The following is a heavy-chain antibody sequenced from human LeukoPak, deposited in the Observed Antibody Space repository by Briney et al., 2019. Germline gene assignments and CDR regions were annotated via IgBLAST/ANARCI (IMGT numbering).Heavy chain of an antibody. CDR2: INPSSGGA. V-gene: IGHV1-2*02. CDR3: ARSIAAAGTGWFDP. D-gene: IGHD6-13*01. J-gene: IGHJ5*02. Sequence: ASVKVCCKASGVIFSGYYMHWARQAPGQGLEWMGWINPSSGGADYAQKFQGRVTMTRDTSISTAYMELSRLRSDDTAVYYCARSIAAAGTGWFDPWGQGTLVTVSS. CDR1: GVIFSGYY.